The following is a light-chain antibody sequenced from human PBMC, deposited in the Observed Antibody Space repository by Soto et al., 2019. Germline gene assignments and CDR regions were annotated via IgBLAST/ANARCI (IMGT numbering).Light chain of an antibody. J-gene: IGKJ1*01. CDR2: KAS. CDR1: QSISSW. CDR3: QQYNNWWT. Sequence: DIPMTQSPSTLSAFVGDRVTITCRASQSISSWLAWYQQKPGKAPKLLIYKASSLESGVPSRFSGSGSGTEFTLTISSLQPDDFATYYCQQYNNWWTFGPGTKVEIK. V-gene: IGKV1-5*03.